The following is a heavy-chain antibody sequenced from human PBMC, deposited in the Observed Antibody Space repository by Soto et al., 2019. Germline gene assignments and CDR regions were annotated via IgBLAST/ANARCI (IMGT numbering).Heavy chain of an antibody. CDR1: GYTFITYG. V-gene: IGHV1-18*01. CDR2: ISSYNGNT. D-gene: IGHD6-6*01. CDR3: ARDRPTSSIRARDYYYAMDV. Sequence: QVQLVQSGAEVKKPGASVKVSCKASGYTFITYGISWVRQAPGQGLEWMGWISSYNGNTNYAQKLQGIVTMTADTSTTTAYMELTSLRSDDTAVYYCARDRPTSSIRARDYYYAMDVWGQGTTVTVSS. J-gene: IGHJ6*02.